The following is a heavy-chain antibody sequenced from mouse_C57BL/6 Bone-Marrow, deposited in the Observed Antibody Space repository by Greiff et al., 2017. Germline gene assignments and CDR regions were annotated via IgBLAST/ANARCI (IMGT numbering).Heavy chain of an antibody. CDR1: GFTFSSYG. Sequence: EVKLMESGGDLVKPGGSLKLSCAASGFTFSSYGMSWVRQTPDKRLEWVATISSGGSYTYYPDSVKGRFTISRDNAKNTLYLQMSSLKSEDTAMYYCARHDYYGRFAYWGQGTLVTVSA. CDR3: ARHDYYGRFAY. D-gene: IGHD1-1*01. CDR2: ISSGGSYT. J-gene: IGHJ3*01. V-gene: IGHV5-6*01.